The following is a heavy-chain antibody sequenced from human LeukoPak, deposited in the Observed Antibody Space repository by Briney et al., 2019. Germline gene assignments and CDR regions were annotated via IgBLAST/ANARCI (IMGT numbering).Heavy chain of an antibody. CDR3: AKDQIKREAGTGYFDY. D-gene: IGHD6-19*01. CDR2: TYYRSKWYN. V-gene: IGHV6-1*01. J-gene: IGHJ4*02. Sequence: SQTLSLTCAISGDSVSSNSAAWNWIRQSPSRGLEWLGRTYYRSKWYNEYAVSVKSRITINPDTSKNQFSLQLNSVTPEDTAVYYCAKDQIKREAGTGYFDYWGQGTLVTVSS. CDR1: GDSVSSNSAA.